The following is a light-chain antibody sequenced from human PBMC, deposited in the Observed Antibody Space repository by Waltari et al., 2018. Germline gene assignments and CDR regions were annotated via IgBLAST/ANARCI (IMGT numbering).Light chain of an antibody. V-gene: IGKV3-20*01. J-gene: IGKJ4*01. Sequence: EIVLTQSPGTLSLSPGERATLSCRASQTVRTTYLTWYHQKPGKAPTRLINGASSRATGIPDSFSGSGSGTDFSLTISSLEPEDFAVYYCQQYDISPLTFGGGTKVEIK. CDR2: GAS. CDR3: QQYDISPLT. CDR1: QTVRTTY.